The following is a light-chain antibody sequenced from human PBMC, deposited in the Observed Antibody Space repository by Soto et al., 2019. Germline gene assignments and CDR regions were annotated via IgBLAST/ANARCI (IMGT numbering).Light chain of an antibody. Sequence: EIVLTQSPGTLSLSPGERATLSCRASQSVSSSYLAWYQQKPGQAPRLLIYGASSSATGIPDRFSGSVSGTDFTLTISRLEPEDFAVYYCQQYGSSPLTFGGGTKVEIK. CDR2: GAS. CDR1: QSVSSSY. J-gene: IGKJ4*01. V-gene: IGKV3-20*01. CDR3: QQYGSSPLT.